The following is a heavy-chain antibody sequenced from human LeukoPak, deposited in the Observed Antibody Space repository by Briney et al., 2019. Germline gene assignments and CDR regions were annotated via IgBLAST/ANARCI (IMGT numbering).Heavy chain of an antibody. CDR2: IYDSATT. CDR3: ARVGGYCSSTSCYRSFDP. CDR1: GASISSTNW. D-gene: IGHD2-2*01. Sequence: SGTLSLTCAVSGASISSTNWWSWVRQPPGMGLEWIGEIYDSATTSYSPSLKNRVTMSVDKSKNQFSLKLTSVTAADTAVYYCARVGGYCSSTSCYRSFDPWGQGTLVTVSS. J-gene: IGHJ5*02. V-gene: IGHV4-4*02.